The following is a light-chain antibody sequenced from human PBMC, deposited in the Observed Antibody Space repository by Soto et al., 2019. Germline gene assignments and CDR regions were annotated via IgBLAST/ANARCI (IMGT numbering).Light chain of an antibody. CDR2: YDS. Sequence: SYELTQPHSVSVAPGKTARITCGGTNIGSKSVHWYQQKPGQAPVLVIYYDSDRPSGIPERFSGSNSGNTATLTISRVEAGDEADYYCQVWDSSSDHPVVFGGGTKLTVL. CDR1: NIGSKS. V-gene: IGLV3-21*04. J-gene: IGLJ2*01. CDR3: QVWDSSSDHPVV.